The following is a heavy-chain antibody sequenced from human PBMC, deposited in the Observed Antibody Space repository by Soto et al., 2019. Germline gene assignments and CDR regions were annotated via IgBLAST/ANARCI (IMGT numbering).Heavy chain of an antibody. CDR1: GGTFSSYA. Sequence: GASVKVSCKASGGTFSSYAISWVRQAPGQGLEWMGGIIPIFGTANYAQKFQGRVTITADESTSTAYMELSSLRSEDTAVYYCAREKWLVRRNDPFDIWGQGTMVTVSS. V-gene: IGHV1-69*13. CDR2: IIPIFGTA. J-gene: IGHJ3*02. CDR3: AREKWLVRRNDPFDI. D-gene: IGHD6-19*01.